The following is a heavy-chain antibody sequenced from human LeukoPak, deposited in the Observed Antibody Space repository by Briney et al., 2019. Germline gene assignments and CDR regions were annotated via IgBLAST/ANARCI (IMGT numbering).Heavy chain of an antibody. J-gene: IGHJ4*02. CDR1: GGSFSGYY. D-gene: IGHD6-13*01. CDR2: INHSGST. CDR3: ASGWYANFDY. Sequence: PSETLSLTCAVYGGSFSGYYWSWIRQPPGKGLEWIGEINHSGSTNYNPSLKSQVTITVETSKNQFSLKLSSVTAADTAVYYCASGWYANFDYWGQGTLVTVSS. V-gene: IGHV4-34*01.